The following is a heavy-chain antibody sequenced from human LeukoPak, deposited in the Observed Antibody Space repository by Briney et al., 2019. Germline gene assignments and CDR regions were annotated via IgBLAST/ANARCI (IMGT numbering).Heavy chain of an antibody. Sequence: PSETLSLTCTVSGGSISSSSYYWGWIRQPPGKGLEWIGSIYYSGSTYYNPSLKSRVTISVDTSKNQFSPKLSSVTAADTAVYYCARVVDDATTRSDYWGQGTLVTVSS. CDR1: GGSISSSSYY. J-gene: IGHJ4*02. V-gene: IGHV4-39*07. CDR3: ARVVDDATTRSDY. D-gene: IGHD1-1*01. CDR2: IYYSGST.